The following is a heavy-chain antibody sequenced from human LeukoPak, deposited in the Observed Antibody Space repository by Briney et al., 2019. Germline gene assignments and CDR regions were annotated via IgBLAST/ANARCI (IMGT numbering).Heavy chain of an antibody. V-gene: IGHV4-39*01. J-gene: IGHJ4*02. CDR1: GASISGSGYY. Sequence: SETLSLTCAVSGASISGSGYYWGWIRQPPGKGLEWIGNIYYSGSTYYNASLQSRVTISIDTSKNQFSLRLNSVTAADTAMYYCAKSGGYGLIDYWGQGTLVTVSS. D-gene: IGHD1-26*01. CDR2: IYYSGST. CDR3: AKSGGYGLIDY.